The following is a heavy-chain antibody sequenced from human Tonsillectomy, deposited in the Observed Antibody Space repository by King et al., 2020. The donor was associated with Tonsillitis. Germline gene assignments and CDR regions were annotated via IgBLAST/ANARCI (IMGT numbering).Heavy chain of an antibody. J-gene: IGHJ4*02. CDR1: GGSISSYY. V-gene: IGHV4-59*01. D-gene: IGHD3-22*01. CDR2: IYYSGST. Sequence: QLQESGPGLVKPSETLSLTCTVSGGSISSYYWSWIRQPPGKGLEWIGYIYYSGSTNYNPSLESRVTISVDTSKNQFSLKLSSVTGADTAVYYCARGGYYDSSGYYQLDYWGQGTLVTVSS. CDR3: ARGGYYDSSGYYQLDY.